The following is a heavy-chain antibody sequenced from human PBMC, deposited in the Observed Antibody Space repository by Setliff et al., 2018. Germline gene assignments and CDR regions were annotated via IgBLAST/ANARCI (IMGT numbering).Heavy chain of an antibody. Sequence: PGGSLRLSCAASGFTFSSYSINWVRQTPGKGLEWIAYIGTGTNVAYYADSVKGRFTISRDNAKSSLYLQMNNLRPEDAAVYYCARVAGRGRYWYFDLWGRGTLVTVSS. V-gene: IGHV3-48*04. D-gene: IGHD3-10*01. CDR3: ARVAGRGRYWYFDL. CDR1: GFTFSSYS. J-gene: IGHJ2*01. CDR2: IGTGTNVA.